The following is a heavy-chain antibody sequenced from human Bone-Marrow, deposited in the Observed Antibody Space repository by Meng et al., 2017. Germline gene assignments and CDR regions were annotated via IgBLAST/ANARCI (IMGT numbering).Heavy chain of an antibody. Sequence: GESLKISCVASGLSFTDAWMSWVRQAPGKGLEWVGRIKRNSDGGTIDYAAPVKGRFTISRDDSKNTLYLQMDSLITEDTAVYYCAKVSSGNGRVGELVSLAFYYYYGMDVWGQGTTVTVSS. V-gene: IGHV3-15*01. D-gene: IGHD3-10*01. CDR2: IKRNSDGGTI. J-gene: IGHJ6*02. CDR1: GLSFTDAW. CDR3: AKVSSGNGRVGELVSLAFYYYYGMDV.